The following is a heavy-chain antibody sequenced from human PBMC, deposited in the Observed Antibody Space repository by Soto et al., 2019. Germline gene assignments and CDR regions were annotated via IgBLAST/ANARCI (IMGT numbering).Heavy chain of an antibody. D-gene: IGHD3-16*01. J-gene: IGHJ6*02. CDR3: AKDRWGSAYYYYGMDV. CDR1: GFTFSSYG. Sequence: PGGSLRLSCAASGFTFSSYGMHWVRQAPGKGLEWVAVISYDGSNKYYADSVKGRFTISRDNSKNTLYLQMNSLRAEDTAVYYCAKDRWGSAYYYYGMDVWGQGTTVTVSS. CDR2: ISYDGSNK. V-gene: IGHV3-30*18.